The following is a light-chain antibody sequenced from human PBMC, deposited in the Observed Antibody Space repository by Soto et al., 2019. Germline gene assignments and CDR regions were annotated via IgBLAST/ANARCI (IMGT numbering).Light chain of an antibody. CDR3: HHFGSLPET. J-gene: IGKJ1*01. CDR2: SAS. CDR1: QSVASSY. Sequence: EVVLTQSPGTLSLSPGERVTLSCRASQSVASSYLAWYQQKPGRAPRLLFYSASSRATGIPDRFSGSGSGTDFTLNISRLEPEDFAVYYCHHFGSLPETFCQGTNV. V-gene: IGKV3-20*01.